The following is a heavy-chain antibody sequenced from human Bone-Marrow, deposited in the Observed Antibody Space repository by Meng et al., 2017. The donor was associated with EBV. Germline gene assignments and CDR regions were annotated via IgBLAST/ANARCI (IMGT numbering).Heavy chain of an antibody. CDR1: GFTLSSYA. CDR2: ISGSGGST. J-gene: IGHJ4*02. V-gene: IGHV3-23*04. CDR3: ATQTTVTTSPIDY. D-gene: IGHD4-17*01. Sequence: EVQLVEAGGGLVQPGGSLRLSCAASGFTLSSYAMSWVRQAPGKGLEWVSAISGSGGSTYYADSVKGRFTISRDNSKNTLYLQMNSLRAEDTAVYYCATQTTVTTSPIDYWGQGTLVTVSS.